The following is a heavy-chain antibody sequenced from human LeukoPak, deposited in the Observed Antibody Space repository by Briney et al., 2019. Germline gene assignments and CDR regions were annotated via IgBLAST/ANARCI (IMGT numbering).Heavy chain of an antibody. CDR2: INAGNGNT. V-gene: IGHV1-3*01. Sequence: ASVKVSCKASGYTFTNYPMHWVRQAPGQRLEWMGWINAGNGNTRYSQEFQGRVTMTRDTSISTAYMELSRLRSDDTAVYYCSLRITMVRGVIITDYYYMDVWGKGTTVTVSS. J-gene: IGHJ6*03. CDR3: SLRITMVRGVIITDYYYMDV. D-gene: IGHD3-10*01. CDR1: GYTFTNYP.